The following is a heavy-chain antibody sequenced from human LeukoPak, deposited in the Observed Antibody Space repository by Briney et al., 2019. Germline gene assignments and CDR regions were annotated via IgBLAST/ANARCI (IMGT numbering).Heavy chain of an antibody. D-gene: IGHD1-26*01. CDR1: GFTFSDYW. V-gene: IGHV3-7*01. J-gene: IGHJ4*02. Sequence: PGGSLRLSCAASGFTFSDYWMSWVRQAPGRGLEWVAYINQDGSEIFYVDSVKGRFTISRDNAKNSLYLQRNSLRAEDTAVYYCARDVVSYGIFDYWGQGTLVTVSS. CDR3: ARDVVSYGIFDY. CDR2: INQDGSEI.